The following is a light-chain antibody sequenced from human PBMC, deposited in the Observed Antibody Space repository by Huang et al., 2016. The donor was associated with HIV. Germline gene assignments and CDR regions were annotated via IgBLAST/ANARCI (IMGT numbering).Light chain of an antibody. CDR2: GAS. CDR1: QSVSSSY. CDR3: QQYGRSPGT. V-gene: IGKV3-20*01. Sequence: EIVLTQSPGTLSLSPGERATLSCRASQSVSSSYLAWYQQKPGQAPRLIIYGASSKATGIPDRFSGSGSETDFTLTISRLEPEDCAVYYCQQYGRSPGTFGQGTKVEVK. J-gene: IGKJ1*01.